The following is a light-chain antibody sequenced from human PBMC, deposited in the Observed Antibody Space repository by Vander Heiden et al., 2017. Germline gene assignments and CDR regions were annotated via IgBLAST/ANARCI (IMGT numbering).Light chain of an antibody. V-gene: IGKV3-20*01. CDR2: GAS. J-gene: IGKJ3*01. CDR3: QQYGSSPFT. Sequence: EIVLTQSPGTLSLPPGERATLSCRASQRVSSSYLAWYQQKPGQAPRLLIYGASSRATGIPDRFSGSGSGTDFTLTISRLEPEDFAIYYCQQYGSSPFTFGPGTKVDIK. CDR1: QRVSSSY.